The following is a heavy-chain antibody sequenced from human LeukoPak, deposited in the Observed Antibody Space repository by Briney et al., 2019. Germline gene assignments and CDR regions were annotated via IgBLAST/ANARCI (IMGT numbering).Heavy chain of an antibody. J-gene: IGHJ4*02. CDR3: ARGSSYGTPSDFDY. CDR1: GGSFSGYY. CDR2: INHSGST. Sequence: PSETLSLTCAVYGGSFSGYYWSWIRQPPGKGLEWIGEINHSGSTNYNPSLKSRVTISVDTSKNQFSLKLSPVTAADTAVYYCARGSSYGTPSDFDYWGQGTLVTVSS. V-gene: IGHV4-34*01. D-gene: IGHD5-18*01.